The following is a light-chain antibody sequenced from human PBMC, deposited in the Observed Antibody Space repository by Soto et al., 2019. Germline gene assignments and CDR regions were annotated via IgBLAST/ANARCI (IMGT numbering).Light chain of an antibody. CDR2: GTS. CDR3: QQYDTSPWT. J-gene: IGKJ1*01. CDR1: QSVSSSN. V-gene: IGKV3-20*01. Sequence: EIVFTQSPGTLSLSPGERATLSCRASQSVSSSNLAWYQQKPGQSPRLLIYGTSRRASGIPDRFSGSGSGTDFTLTISRLEPEDFAVYFCQQYDTSPWTFGQGTKVDIK.